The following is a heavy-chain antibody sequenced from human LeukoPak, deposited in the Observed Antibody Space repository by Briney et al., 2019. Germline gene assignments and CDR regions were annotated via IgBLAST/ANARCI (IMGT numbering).Heavy chain of an antibody. J-gene: IGHJ4*02. CDR1: GYTFTGYY. Sequence: ASVKVSCKASGYTFTGYYMHWVRQAPGQGLEWMGLINPNSGDTNYAQKFQGWVTMTSDTSIRTVYMELSRLRSDDTAVYYCRVVPAAAFDYWGQGTLVTVSS. CDR3: RVVPAAAFDY. D-gene: IGHD2-2*01. CDR2: INPNSGDT. V-gene: IGHV1-2*04.